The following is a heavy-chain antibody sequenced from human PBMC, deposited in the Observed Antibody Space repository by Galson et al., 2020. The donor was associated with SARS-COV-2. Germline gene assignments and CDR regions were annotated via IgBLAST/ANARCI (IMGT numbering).Heavy chain of an antibody. J-gene: IGHJ4*02. CDR3: ARHPIGDRSFDY. Sequence: GGSLRLSCAVSGSTFRNYYMTWVSSAPGKGLECVAIIKDNGSEKNYVDSVKGRFIVSRDNAKNSLFLQMNSLRAEDTAVYYCARHPIGDRSFDYWGQGTLVTVSS. D-gene: IGHD2-21*02. CDR2: IKDNGSEK. CDR1: GSTFRNYY. V-gene: IGHV3-7*03.